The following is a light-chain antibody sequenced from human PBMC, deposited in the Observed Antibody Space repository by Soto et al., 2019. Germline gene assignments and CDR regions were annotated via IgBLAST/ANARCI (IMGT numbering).Light chain of an antibody. CDR1: QSVSSNS. Sequence: DIVLTQSPGTLSLSLGERATLSCRASQSVSSNSLAWYQQKPGQAPRRLIYGASSRATGIPDKFSGSGSGTVFTLTISRLEPEDFAVYYCQQYGSSPWTVGQGTKVDIK. J-gene: IGKJ1*01. CDR3: QQYGSSPWT. V-gene: IGKV3-20*01. CDR2: GAS.